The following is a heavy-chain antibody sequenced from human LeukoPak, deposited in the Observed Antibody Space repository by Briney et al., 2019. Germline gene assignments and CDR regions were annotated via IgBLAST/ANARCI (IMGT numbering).Heavy chain of an antibody. CDR2: IYYSGST. CDR1: GGSISSYY. V-gene: IGHV4-59*01. D-gene: IGHD6-19*01. Sequence: SETLSLTCTVSGGSISSYYWSWIRQPPGKGLEWIGYIYYSGSTNYNPSLKSRVTISVDTSKNQFSLKLSSVTAADTAVYYCASTYSSGWLPFDYWGQGTLVTVSS. J-gene: IGHJ4*02. CDR3: ASTYSSGWLPFDY.